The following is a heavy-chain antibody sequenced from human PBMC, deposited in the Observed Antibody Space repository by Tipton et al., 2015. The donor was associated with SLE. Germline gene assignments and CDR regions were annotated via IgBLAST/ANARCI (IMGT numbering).Heavy chain of an antibody. Sequence: TLSLTCTVSGGSISSSSNYWGWIRQPPGKGLEWIGSIYHSGSTNYNPSLKSRVTMLVDTSKNEFSLRLSSVAAADTAVYYCAGQSGVWFGEFDYWGQGALVTVSS. CDR2: IYHSGST. V-gene: IGHV4-39*07. D-gene: IGHD3-10*01. J-gene: IGHJ4*02. CDR1: GGSISSSSNY. CDR3: AGQSGVWFGEFDY.